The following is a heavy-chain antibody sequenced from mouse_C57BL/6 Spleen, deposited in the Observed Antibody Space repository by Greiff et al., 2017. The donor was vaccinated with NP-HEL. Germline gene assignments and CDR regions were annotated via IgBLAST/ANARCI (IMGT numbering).Heavy chain of an antibody. V-gene: IGHV3-6*01. CDR3: ARDSNYEGMDY. CDR2: ISYDGSN. J-gene: IGHJ4*01. CDR1: GYSITSGYY. Sequence: DVKLVESGPGLVKPSQSLSLTCSVTGYSITSGYYWNWIRQFPGNKLEWMGYISYDGSNNYNPSLKNRISITRDTSKNQFFLKLNSVTTEDTATYYCARDSNYEGMDYWGQGTSVTVSS. D-gene: IGHD2-5*01.